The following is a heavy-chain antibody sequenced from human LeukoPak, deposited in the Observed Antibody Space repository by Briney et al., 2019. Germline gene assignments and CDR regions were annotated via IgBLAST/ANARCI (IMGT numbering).Heavy chain of an antibody. CDR2: IYYSGSI. J-gene: IGHJ4*02. D-gene: IGHD3/OR15-3a*01. CDR1: GGSISSSY. V-gene: IGHV4-59*01. Sequence: SETLSLTCTASGGSISSSYWSWIRQPPGKGLEWIGYIYYSGSINYNPSLKSRVTISLDTSKNQFSLKLSSVTAADTAMYYCARRTGYNDGFDYWGQGTLVTVSS. CDR3: ARRTGYNDGFDY.